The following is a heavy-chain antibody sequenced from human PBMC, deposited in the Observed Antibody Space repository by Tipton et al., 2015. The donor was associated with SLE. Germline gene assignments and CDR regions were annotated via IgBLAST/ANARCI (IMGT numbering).Heavy chain of an antibody. Sequence: TLSLTCTVSGGSISSGSYYWSWIRQPAGKGLEWIGHIYTSGSTNYNPSLKSRVTISVDTSKNQFSLKLSSVTAADTAVYYCARVGGTVTTDYYYGMDVWGQGTTVTVSS. CDR1: GGSISSGSYY. CDR2: IYTSGST. V-gene: IGHV4-61*09. J-gene: IGHJ6*02. CDR3: ARVGGTVTTDYYYGMDV. D-gene: IGHD4-11*01.